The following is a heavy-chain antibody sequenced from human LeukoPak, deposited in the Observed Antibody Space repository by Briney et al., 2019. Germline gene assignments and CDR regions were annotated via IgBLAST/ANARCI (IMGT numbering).Heavy chain of an antibody. J-gene: IGHJ5*02. CDR3: AKGAYSYGYVGTHNWFDP. V-gene: IGHV3-23*01. CDR1: GFTFSSYA. Sequence: GGSLRLSCAASGFTFSSYAMSWVRQAPGKGLEWVSAISGSGGSTYYADSVKGRFTISRDNSKNTLYLQMNSLRAEDTAVYYCAKGAYSYGYVGTHNWFDPWGQGTLVTVSS. CDR2: ISGSGGST. D-gene: IGHD5-18*01.